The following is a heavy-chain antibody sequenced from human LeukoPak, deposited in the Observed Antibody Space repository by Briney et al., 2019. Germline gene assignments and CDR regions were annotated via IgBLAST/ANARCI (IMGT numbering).Heavy chain of an antibody. CDR3: ARDPNSSSPSPAFDP. CDR1: GYTFTGYY. Sequence: ASVKVSCKASGYTFTGYYMHWVRQAPGQGLEWMGWINPNSGGTNYAQKFQGRVTMTRDTSISTAYMELSRLRSDDTAVYYCARDPNSSSPSPAFDPWGQGTLVTVSS. J-gene: IGHJ5*02. CDR2: INPNSGGT. D-gene: IGHD6-13*01. V-gene: IGHV1-2*02.